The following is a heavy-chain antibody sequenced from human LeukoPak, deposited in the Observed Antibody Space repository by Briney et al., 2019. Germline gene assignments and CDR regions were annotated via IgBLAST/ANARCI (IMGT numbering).Heavy chain of an antibody. D-gene: IGHD2-2*01. J-gene: IGHJ4*02. CDR3: ATLYCSRTNCYVDY. V-gene: IGHV4-61*01. Sequence: SETLSLTCTVSGGSVTSVSYYWSWIRQPPGKALEWVGYISYSGSTNYNPSLKSRVTISVDTSKNQFSLKLRSVTAADTAVYYCATLYCSRTNCYVDYWGQGTLVTVSS. CDR2: ISYSGST. CDR1: GGSVTSVSYY.